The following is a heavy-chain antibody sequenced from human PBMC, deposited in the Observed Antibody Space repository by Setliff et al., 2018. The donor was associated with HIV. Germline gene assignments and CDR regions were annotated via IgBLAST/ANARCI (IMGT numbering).Heavy chain of an antibody. J-gene: IGHJ6*03. D-gene: IGHD2-8*01. V-gene: IGHV1-69*06. CDR1: GGTFSSYA. CDR2: HIPMFGTA. Sequence: SVKVSCKASGGTFSSYAISWVRQAPGQGLEWMGGHIPMFGTARYAQNFQGRVTITADKSTTTSYMELSSLRSEDTAVYYCARARDNGDYYYYYYMDVWGKGTTVTVSS. CDR3: ARARDNGDYYYYYYMDV.